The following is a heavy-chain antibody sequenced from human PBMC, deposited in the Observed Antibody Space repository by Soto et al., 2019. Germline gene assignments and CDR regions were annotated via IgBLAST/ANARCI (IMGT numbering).Heavy chain of an antibody. V-gene: IGHV3-11*01. Sequence: GGSLRLSCAASGFTFSDYYMSWIRQAPGKGLEWVSYISSSGSTIYYADSVKGRFTISRDNAKNSLYLQMNSLRAEDTAVYYCARFRSVVVPAAMRYWGQGTLVTVSS. CDR1: GFTFSDYY. J-gene: IGHJ4*02. CDR3: ARFRSVVVPAAMRY. D-gene: IGHD2-2*01. CDR2: ISSSGSTI.